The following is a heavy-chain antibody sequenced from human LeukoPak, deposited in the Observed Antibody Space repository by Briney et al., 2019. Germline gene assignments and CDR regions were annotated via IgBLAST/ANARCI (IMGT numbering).Heavy chain of an antibody. V-gene: IGHV4-34*01. J-gene: IGHJ4*02. CDR1: GGSFSGYY. CDR3: ARGHSNYGD. Sequence: SETLSLTCAVYGGSFSGYYWSWIRQPPGKGLEWIGEINHSGSTNYNPSLKSRVTISVDTSKNQFSLKLSSVTAADTAVYYCARGHSNYGDWGQGTLVTVSS. D-gene: IGHD4-11*01. CDR2: INHSGST.